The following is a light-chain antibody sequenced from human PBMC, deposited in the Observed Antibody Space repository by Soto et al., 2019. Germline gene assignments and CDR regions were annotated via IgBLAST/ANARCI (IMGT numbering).Light chain of an antibody. Sequence: QSALTQPPSVSGSPGQSVTISCTGTSSDVGSYNRVSWYQQPPGTAPKLMIYEVSNRPSGVPDRFSGSKSGNTASLTISGLQPKDEADYYCSSYTSSITFVFGTGTKLTVL. CDR1: SSDVGSYNR. CDR2: EVS. CDR3: SSYTSSITFV. J-gene: IGLJ1*01. V-gene: IGLV2-18*02.